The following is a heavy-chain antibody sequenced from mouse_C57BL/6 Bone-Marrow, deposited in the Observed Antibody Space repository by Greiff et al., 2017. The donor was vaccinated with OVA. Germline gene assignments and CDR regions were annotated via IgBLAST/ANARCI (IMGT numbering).Heavy chain of an antibody. CDR3: AKNSDWDPYWYFDV. V-gene: IGHV2-5*01. Sequence: VQLQQSGPGLVQPSQSLSITCTVSGFSLTSYGVHWVRQSPGKGLEWLGVIWRGGSTDYNAAFMSRLSITKDNPKSQVFFEMNSLQADDTAIYYGAKNSDWDPYWYFDVWGTGTTVTVSS. CDR1: GFSLTSYG. D-gene: IGHD4-1*01. J-gene: IGHJ1*03. CDR2: IWRGGST.